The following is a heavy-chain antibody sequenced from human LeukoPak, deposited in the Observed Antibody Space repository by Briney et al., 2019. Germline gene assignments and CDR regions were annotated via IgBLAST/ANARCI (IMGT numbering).Heavy chain of an antibody. V-gene: IGHV4-4*07. CDR1: GGSISSYY. D-gene: IGHD1-14*01. Sequence: PSETLSLTCTVSGGSISSYYWSWIRQPAGKGLEWIGRIYTSGSTNYNPSLKSRVTISLDTSKNQFSLSLTSVTAADTAVYYCVRTNPWDLTYYFDYWGQGTLVTVSS. CDR2: IYTSGST. J-gene: IGHJ4*02. CDR3: VRTNPWDLTYYFDY.